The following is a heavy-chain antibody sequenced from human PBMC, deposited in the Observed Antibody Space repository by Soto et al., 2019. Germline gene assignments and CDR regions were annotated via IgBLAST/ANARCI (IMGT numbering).Heavy chain of an antibody. J-gene: IGHJ3*02. CDR2: MWYDGTNK. CDR1: GSTFRIYS. V-gene: IGHV3-33*01. Sequence: PVGSLRLSCAASGSTFRIYSMHWVRQSPGKRLEWVAVMWYDGTNKYYGESVKGRFTISRDNSENTLYLQMNSLRVEDTAVYYCARDATFGTKGGSFDIWGHGTLVTVSS. D-gene: IGHD3-16*01. CDR3: ARDATFGTKGGSFDI.